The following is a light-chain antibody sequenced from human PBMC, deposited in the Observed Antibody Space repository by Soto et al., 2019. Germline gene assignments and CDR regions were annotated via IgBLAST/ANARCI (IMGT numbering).Light chain of an antibody. Sequence: QSPLTQPPSASGSPGQSVTISCTGTSNDVGGYNYVSWYQQHPGKAPKVLIYAVSKRPSGVPDRFSGSKSGNTASLTVSGLQADDEADYYCSSYAGSNNLVFGTGTKVTVL. CDR2: AVS. V-gene: IGLV2-8*01. CDR1: SNDVGGYNY. CDR3: SSYAGSNNLV. J-gene: IGLJ1*01.